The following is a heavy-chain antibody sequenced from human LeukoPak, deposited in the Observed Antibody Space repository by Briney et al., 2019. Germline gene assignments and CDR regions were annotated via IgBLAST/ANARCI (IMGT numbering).Heavy chain of an antibody. Sequence: SVKVSCKASGGTFSCYAISWVRQAPGQGLEWMGRIIPILGIANYAQKFQGRVTITADKSTSTAYMELSSLRSEDTAVYYCARGYYDILTGSSNAYYWGQGTLVTVSS. CDR2: IIPILGIA. J-gene: IGHJ4*02. CDR1: GGTFSCYA. CDR3: ARGYYDILTGSSNAYY. V-gene: IGHV1-69*04. D-gene: IGHD3-9*01.